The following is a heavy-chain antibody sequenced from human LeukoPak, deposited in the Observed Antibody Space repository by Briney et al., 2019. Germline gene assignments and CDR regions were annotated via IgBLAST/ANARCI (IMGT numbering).Heavy chain of an antibody. J-gene: IGHJ4*02. V-gene: IGHV3-64*04. D-gene: IGHD3-9*01. Sequence: GGSLRLSCSASGFTFKKYAMHWVRQAPGKGLEYVSAINSNGGRTYYADSVKGRFTISRDNSKSTLYLQMNSLRAEDTAVYYCAKEHNFDWLFCYDYWGQGILVTVSS. CDR2: INSNGGRT. CDR3: AKEHNFDWLFCYDY. CDR1: GFTFKKYA.